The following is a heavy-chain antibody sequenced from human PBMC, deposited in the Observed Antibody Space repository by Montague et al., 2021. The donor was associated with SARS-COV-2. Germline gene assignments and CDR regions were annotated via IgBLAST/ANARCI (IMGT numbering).Heavy chain of an antibody. V-gene: IGHV4-34*01. J-gene: IGHJ4*02. Sequence: SETLSLTCGVYGGSFGDDHWSWIRQPPGEGLEWIGDIKQSGSTNYNPSLKSRVTISVDTSRNQFSLKLTSVTAADTAVYFCARGHLSVSMIVVVLTSASYYFDYWGQGALVTVSS. CDR1: GGSFGDDH. CDR2: IKQSGST. D-gene: IGHD3-22*01. CDR3: ARGHLSVSMIVVVLTSASYYFDY.